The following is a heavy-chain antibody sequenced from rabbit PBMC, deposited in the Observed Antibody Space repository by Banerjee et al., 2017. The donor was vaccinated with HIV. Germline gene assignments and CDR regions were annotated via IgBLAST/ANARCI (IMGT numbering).Heavy chain of an antibody. Sequence: QEQLVESGGGLVQPEGSLTLTCTASGFSFSGNNWISWVRQAPGKGLEWIAFIYAGSSGSTYYASWAKGRFTISKTSSTTVTLQMTSLTAADTATYFCARETNDGWGHFNLWGPGTLVTVS. D-gene: IGHD4-1*01. V-gene: IGHV1S45*01. CDR3: ARETNDGWGHFNL. CDR2: IYAGSSGST. CDR1: GFSFSGNNW. J-gene: IGHJ4*01.